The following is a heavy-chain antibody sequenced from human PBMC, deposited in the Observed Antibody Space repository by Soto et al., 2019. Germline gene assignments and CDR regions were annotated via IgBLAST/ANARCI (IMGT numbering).Heavy chain of an antibody. D-gene: IGHD2-2*01. J-gene: IGHJ5*02. V-gene: IGHV1-2*07. CDR2: INPNSGGT. CDR3: ARAFCSTITCYGWFDP. CDR1: GYVFIFYY. Sequence: GSVKVTCKASGYVFIFYYIHSVRQAPGQGLEWMGWINPNSGGTNYAHKFQGRVTMNRDTSISTVSMDLSSLRSDDTAVYYCARAFCSTITCYGWFDPWGQGTLVTVTS.